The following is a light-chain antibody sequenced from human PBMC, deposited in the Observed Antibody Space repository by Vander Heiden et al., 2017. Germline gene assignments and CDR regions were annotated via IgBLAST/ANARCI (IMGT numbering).Light chain of an antibody. J-gene: IGKJ1*01. CDR3: QQDDSYPRT. CDR1: QDISSY. CDR2: AAS. V-gene: IGKV1-8*01. Sequence: AIRMTQSPSSLSASTGDRVTITCRASQDISSYLAWYQQKPGKAPKLLIYAASTLQSGVPSRFSGGGSGTDFTLTISCLQSEDFATYYCQQDDSYPRTFGQGTKVEIK.